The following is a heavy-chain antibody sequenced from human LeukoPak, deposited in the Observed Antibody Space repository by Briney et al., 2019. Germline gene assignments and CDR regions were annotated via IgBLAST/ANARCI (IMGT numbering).Heavy chain of an antibody. CDR1: GGSFSGYY. Sequence: PSETPSLTCAVYGGSFSGYYWSWIRQPPGKGLEWIGEIKHSGSTNYNPSLKSRVTISVDTSKNQFSLKLSSVTAADTAVYYCASRPYCSSTSCRDYWGQGTLVTVSS. CDR3: ASRPYCSSTSCRDY. J-gene: IGHJ4*02. CDR2: IKHSGST. D-gene: IGHD2-2*01. V-gene: IGHV4-34*01.